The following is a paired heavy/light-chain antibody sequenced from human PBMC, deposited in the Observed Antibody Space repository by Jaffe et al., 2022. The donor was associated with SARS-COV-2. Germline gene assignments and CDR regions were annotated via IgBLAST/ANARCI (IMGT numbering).Heavy chain of an antibody. CDR1: GGSVSTGSYY. CDR2: MYYNGNT. J-gene: IGHJ4*02. D-gene: IGHD3-10*01. Sequence: QVQLQESGPGLVKPSETLSLTCTVSGGSVSTGSYYWSWIRQPPGKGLEWIALMYYNGNTNFNPSLESRVTMSIDMSNNRFSLRLSSVTAADTAVYYCARCYPRHHGSQRHYLFESWGQGTLVTVSS. V-gene: IGHV4-61*01. CDR3: ARCYPRHHGSQRHYLFES.
Light chain of an antibody. CDR1: SSDLGGYNY. Sequence: QSALTQPASVSGSPGQSITISCTGTSSDLGGYNYVSWYQQHPGRAPKLLIFDVNNRPSGVSNRFSGSNSDNTASLTISGLQTEDEADYYCSSYTSSITVIFGGGTKLTVL. CDR2: DVN. CDR3: SSYTSSITVI. J-gene: IGLJ2*01. V-gene: IGLV2-14*01.